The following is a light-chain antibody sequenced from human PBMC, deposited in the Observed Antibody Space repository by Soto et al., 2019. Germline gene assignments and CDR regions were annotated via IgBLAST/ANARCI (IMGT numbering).Light chain of an antibody. CDR1: QGISSY. Sequence: AIRMTPSPSSFSASTVDRVTITCLASQGISSYLAWYQQKPGKAPKLLIYAASTLQRGVPSRFSGSGSGTEFTLTVSSLQPEDFATYYCQQVNSSPLTCGGGTKVDIK. CDR3: QQVNSSPLT. CDR2: AAS. J-gene: IGKJ4*01. V-gene: IGKV1-8*01.